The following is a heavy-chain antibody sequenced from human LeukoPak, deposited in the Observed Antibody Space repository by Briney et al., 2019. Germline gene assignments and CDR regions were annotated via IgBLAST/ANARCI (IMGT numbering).Heavy chain of an antibody. CDR2: ISYDGSNK. CDR3: ARDRRDIVVVVAATYRYYGMDV. D-gene: IGHD2-15*01. V-gene: IGHV3-30*04. CDR1: GFTFSSYA. Sequence: GGSLRLSCAASGFTFSSYAMHWVRQAPGKGLEWVAVISYDGSNKYYADSVKGRFTISRDNPKNTLYLQMNSLRAEDTAVYYCARDRRDIVVVVAATYRYYGMDVWGKGTTVTVSS. J-gene: IGHJ6*04.